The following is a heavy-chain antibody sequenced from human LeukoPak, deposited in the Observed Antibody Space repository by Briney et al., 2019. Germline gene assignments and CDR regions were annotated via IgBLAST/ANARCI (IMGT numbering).Heavy chain of an antibody. Sequence: GGSLRLSCAASGFTFSSYSTNWVRQAPGKGLEWVSSISSSSSYIYYADSVKGRFTISGDNAKNSLYLQMNSLRAEDTAVYYCARVLSGYVDYWGQGTQVTVSS. D-gene: IGHD1-26*01. J-gene: IGHJ4*02. CDR3: ARVLSGYVDY. CDR2: ISSSSSYI. V-gene: IGHV3-21*01. CDR1: GFTFSSYS.